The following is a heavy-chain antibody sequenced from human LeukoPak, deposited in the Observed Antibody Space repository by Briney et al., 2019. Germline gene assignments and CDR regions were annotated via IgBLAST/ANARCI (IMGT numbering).Heavy chain of an antibody. CDR1: GGSFSGYY. Sequence: PSETLSLTCAVYGGSFSGYYGSWIRQPPGKGLEWSGEINHSGSTNYNPSLKSRVTISVDTSKNQFSLKLSSVTAADTAVYYCASGNDYGDYWGQGTLVTVSS. CDR3: ASGNDYGDY. J-gene: IGHJ4*02. D-gene: IGHD2-8*01. V-gene: IGHV4-34*01. CDR2: INHSGST.